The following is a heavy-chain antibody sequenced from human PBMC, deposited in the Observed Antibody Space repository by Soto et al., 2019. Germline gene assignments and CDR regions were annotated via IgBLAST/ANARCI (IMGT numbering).Heavy chain of an antibody. V-gene: IGHV1-69*02. Sequence: QVQLVQSGTEVKKPGSSVKVSCKASGGTFRNYPINWVRQAPGQGLEWMGSIFPLTDIPDYAQNFQARLTISAEKSKRTAYMELSSLTSDDTAMYFCARGPLVVLNYFESWGQGTLVTVSS. CDR3: ARGPLVVLNYFES. J-gene: IGHJ4*02. CDR2: IFPLTDIP. CDR1: GGTFRNYP.